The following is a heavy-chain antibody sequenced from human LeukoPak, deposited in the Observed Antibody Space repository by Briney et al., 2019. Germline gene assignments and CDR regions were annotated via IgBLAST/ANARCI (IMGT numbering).Heavy chain of an antibody. Sequence: GSLRLSCAASGFTFSSYAMSWVRQAPGKGLEWVSAISGSGGSTYYADSVKGRFTISRDNSKNTLYLQMNSLRAEDTAVYYCARENGRQFISPYFDHWGQGTLVTVSS. J-gene: IGHJ4*02. D-gene: IGHD3-10*01. CDR3: ARENGRQFISPYFDH. CDR2: ISGSGGST. V-gene: IGHV3-23*01. CDR1: GFTFSSYA.